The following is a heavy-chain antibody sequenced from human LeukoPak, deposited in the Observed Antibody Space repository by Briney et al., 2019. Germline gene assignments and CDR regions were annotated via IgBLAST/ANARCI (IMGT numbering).Heavy chain of an antibody. Sequence: SETLSLTCAVFGYSISSGYYWGWIRQPPGKGLEWIGSIYHSGSTYYNPSLKSRVTISVDTSKNQFSLKLSSVTAADTAVYYCARQTGYSSSWYGESWFDPWGQGTLVTVSS. CDR3: ARQTGYSSSWYGESWFDP. D-gene: IGHD6-13*01. V-gene: IGHV4-38-2*01. CDR2: IYHSGST. J-gene: IGHJ5*02. CDR1: GYSISSGYY.